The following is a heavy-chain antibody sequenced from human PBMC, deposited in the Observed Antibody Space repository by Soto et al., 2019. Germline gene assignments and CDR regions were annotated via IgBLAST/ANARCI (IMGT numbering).Heavy chain of an antibody. D-gene: IGHD3-9*01. J-gene: IGHJ4*02. CDR1: GYTFTSYY. V-gene: IGHV1-46*01. CDR3: ARALYYDILTGYYRGPLDY. CDR2: INPSGGST. Sequence: VSVKVSCKASGYTFTSYYMRWVRQAPGQGLEWMGIINPSGGSTSYAQKFQGRVTMTRDTSTSTVYMELSSLRSEDTAVYYCARALYYDILTGYYRGPLDYWGQGTLVTVSS.